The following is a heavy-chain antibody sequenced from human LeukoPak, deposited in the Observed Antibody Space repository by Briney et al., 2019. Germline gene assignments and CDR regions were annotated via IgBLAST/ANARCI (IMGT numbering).Heavy chain of an antibody. Sequence: GGSLRLSCAVSGFTFSSYAMSWVRQAPGKGLEWVSAIDSSGSYTWYDDSVKGRFAISRDNSKNTLYLEMNSLRAEDTAVYYCAKGSAGGRPYYFDYWGQGTLVPVSS. CDR1: GFTFSSYA. D-gene: IGHD6-13*01. CDR2: IDSSGSYT. J-gene: IGHJ4*02. CDR3: AKGSAGGRPYYFDY. V-gene: IGHV3-23*05.